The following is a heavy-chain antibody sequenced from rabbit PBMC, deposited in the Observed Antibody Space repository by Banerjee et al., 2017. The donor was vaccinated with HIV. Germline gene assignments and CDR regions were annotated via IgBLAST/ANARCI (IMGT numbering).Heavy chain of an antibody. CDR2: IDTNTGKT. CDR1: GFSFSNKYV. V-gene: IGHV1S45*01. J-gene: IGHJ3*01. D-gene: IGHD4-1*01. CDR3: AGDLAGVIGWNFGL. Sequence: QEQLEESGGDLVKPEGSLTLTCTASGFSFSNKYVMCWVRQAPGKGLEWIGFIDTNTGKTFYASWAKGRFTISKTSPTTVTLQMTSLTVADTATYLCAGDLAGVIGWNFGLWGQGTLVTVS.